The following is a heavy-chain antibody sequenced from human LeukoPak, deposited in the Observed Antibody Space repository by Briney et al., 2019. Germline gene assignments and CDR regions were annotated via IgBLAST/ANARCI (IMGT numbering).Heavy chain of an antibody. V-gene: IGHV3-9*01. CDR3: AKDMAGGIAVAGTGFDY. J-gene: IGHJ4*02. D-gene: IGHD6-19*01. CDR2: ISWNSGSI. Sequence: PGGSLRLSCAASGFTFDDHAMHWVRQAPGKGLEWVSGISWNSGSIGYADSVKGRFTISRDNAKNSLYLQMNSLRAEDTALYYCAKDMAGGIAVAGTGFDYWGQGTLVTVSS. CDR1: GFTFDDHA.